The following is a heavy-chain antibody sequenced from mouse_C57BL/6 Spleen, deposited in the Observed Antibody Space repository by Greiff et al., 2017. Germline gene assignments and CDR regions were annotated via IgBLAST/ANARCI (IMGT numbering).Heavy chain of an antibody. J-gene: IGHJ2*01. V-gene: IGHV1-64*01. Sequence: VKLQQPGAELVKPGASVKLSCKASGYTFTSYWMHWVKQRPGQGLEWIGMIHPNSGSTNYNEKFKSKATLTVDKSSSTAYMQLSSLTSEDSAVYYCAREGTGSVYFDYWGQGTALTVSS. CDR2: IHPNSGST. CDR1: GYTFTSYW. D-gene: IGHD4-1*01. CDR3: AREGTGSVYFDY.